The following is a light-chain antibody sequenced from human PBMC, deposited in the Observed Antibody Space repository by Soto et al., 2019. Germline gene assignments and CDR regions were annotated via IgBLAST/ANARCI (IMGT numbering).Light chain of an antibody. CDR2: EVS. J-gene: IGLJ2*01. V-gene: IGLV2-14*01. CDR1: SSDVGGFDY. Sequence: QSVLTQPASVSGSPGQSITISCTGTSSDVGGFDYVSWYQQHPGKAPKLMIYEVSNRPSGASNRFSGSKSGNTASLTISALQTEDEADYYCCSYAGSSTFGVVFGGGTQLTVL. CDR3: CSYAGSSTFGVV.